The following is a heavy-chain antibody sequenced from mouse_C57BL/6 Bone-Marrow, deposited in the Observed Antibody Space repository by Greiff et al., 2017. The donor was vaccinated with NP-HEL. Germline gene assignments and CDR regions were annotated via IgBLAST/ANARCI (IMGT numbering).Heavy chain of an antibody. CDR3: ASHYGSSYGAY. Sequence: VQLQQSGPELVKPGASVKISCTASGYAFSSSWMNWVKQRPGKGLEWIGRIYPGDGDTNYNGKFKGKATLTADKSSSTAYMQLSSLTSEDSAVYFCASHYGSSYGAYWGQGTLVTVSA. CDR1: GYAFSSSW. CDR2: IYPGDGDT. V-gene: IGHV1-82*01. J-gene: IGHJ3*01. D-gene: IGHD1-1*01.